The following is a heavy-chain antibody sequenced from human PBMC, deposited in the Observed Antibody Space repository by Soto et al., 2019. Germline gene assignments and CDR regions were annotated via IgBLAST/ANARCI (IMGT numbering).Heavy chain of an antibody. CDR2: ISGSGGST. CDR1: GFTFSSYA. Sequence: GGSLRLSCAASGFTFSSYAMSWVRQAPGKGLEWVSAISGSGGSTYYADSVKGRFTISRDNSKNTLYLQMNSLRAEDTAVYYCAKTGESFGVVIPDYYYYGMDVWGQGTTVTVSS. D-gene: IGHD3-3*01. J-gene: IGHJ6*02. V-gene: IGHV3-23*01. CDR3: AKTGESFGVVIPDYYYYGMDV.